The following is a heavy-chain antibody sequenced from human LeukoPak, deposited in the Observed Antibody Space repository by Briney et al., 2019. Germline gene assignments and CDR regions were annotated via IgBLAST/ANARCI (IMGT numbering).Heavy chain of an antibody. Sequence: ASVKVSCKASGYTFTSYYMHWVRQAPGQGLEWMGIINPSGGSTSYAQKFQGRVTMTRDTSTSTVYMELSSLRSEDTAEYYCARDGARAHGGGTFDYWGQGTLVTVSS. CDR1: GYTFTSYY. CDR2: INPSGGST. D-gene: IGHD3-16*01. V-gene: IGHV1-46*01. CDR3: ARDGARAHGGGTFDY. J-gene: IGHJ4*02.